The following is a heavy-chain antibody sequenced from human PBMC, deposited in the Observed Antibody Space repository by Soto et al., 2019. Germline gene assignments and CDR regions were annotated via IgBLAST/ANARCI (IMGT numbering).Heavy chain of an antibody. CDR2: MNPNSGNT. CDR3: ARAPTYNWNYDESIDH. J-gene: IGHJ4*02. D-gene: IGHD1-7*01. CDR1: GYTFTSYD. V-gene: IGHV1-8*01. Sequence: ASVKVSCKASGYTFTSYDINWVRQATGQGLEWMGWMNPNSGNTGYAQKFQGRVTMTRNTSISTAYMELSSLRSEDTAVYYCARAPTYNWNYDESIDHWGQGTLVTVSS.